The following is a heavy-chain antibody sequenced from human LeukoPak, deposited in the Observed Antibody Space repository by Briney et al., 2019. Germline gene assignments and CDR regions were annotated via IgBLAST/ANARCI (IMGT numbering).Heavy chain of an antibody. D-gene: IGHD5-12*01. V-gene: IGHV5-51*01. J-gene: IGHJ4*02. CDR2: IYPGDSDT. Sequence: GESLKISCKGSGYSFTSYWIGWVRRMPGKGLEWMGIIYPGDSDTRYSPSFQGQVTISADKSISTAYLQWSSLKASDTAMYYCARNVKDSGYDFGSDYWGQGTLVTVSS. CDR3: ARNVKDSGYDFGSDY. CDR1: GYSFTSYW.